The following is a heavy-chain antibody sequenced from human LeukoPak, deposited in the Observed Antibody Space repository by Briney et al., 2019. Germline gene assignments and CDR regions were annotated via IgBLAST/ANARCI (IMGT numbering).Heavy chain of an antibody. D-gene: IGHD4-17*01. V-gene: IGHV4-59*01. CDR3: ARHDYGDYEPSFDY. Sequence: PSETLSLTCTVSGDSIGSYFWSWIRQPPGKGLEWIGYIYYSGSTNYSPSFASRVSTSVDTSKSQFSLMMTSVTAADTAVYYCARHDYGDYEPSFDYWGRGILVTVSS. J-gene: IGHJ4*02. CDR2: IYYSGST. CDR1: GDSIGSYF.